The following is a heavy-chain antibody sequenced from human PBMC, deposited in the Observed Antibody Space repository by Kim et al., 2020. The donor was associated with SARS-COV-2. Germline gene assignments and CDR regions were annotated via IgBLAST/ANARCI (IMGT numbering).Heavy chain of an antibody. D-gene: IGHD2-21*02. CDR2: XXYXXXNK. V-gene: IGHV3-30*03. CDR3: XXLQXXAEQXXRGDXDY. J-gene: IGHJ4*01. Sequence: GGSLRLXCAASGFTFSSYGMHWVRQAXGKGXXXVAVXXYXXXNKYYADSVKGRXXXSRXXPKNXXYLXXXSLRXEDTXXYYCXXLQXXAEQXXRGDXDYXXXGTLXXVS. CDR1: GFTFSSYG.